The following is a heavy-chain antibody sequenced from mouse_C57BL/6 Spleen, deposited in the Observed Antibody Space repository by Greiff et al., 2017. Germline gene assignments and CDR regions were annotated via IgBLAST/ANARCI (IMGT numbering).Heavy chain of an antibody. CDR1: GYTFTSYW. CDR3: ARGNGNYLFAY. CDR2: IDPSDSET. J-gene: IGHJ3*01. D-gene: IGHD2-1*01. V-gene: IGHV1-52*01. Sequence: QVQLQQSGAELVRPGSSVKLSCKASGYTFTSYWMHWVKQRPIQGLEWIGNIDPSDSETHYNQKFKDKATLTVDKSSSTAYMQLSSLTSEDSAVYYCARGNGNYLFAYWGQGTLVTVSA.